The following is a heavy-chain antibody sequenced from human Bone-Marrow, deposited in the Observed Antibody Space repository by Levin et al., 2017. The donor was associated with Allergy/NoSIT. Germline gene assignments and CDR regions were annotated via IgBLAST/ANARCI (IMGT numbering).Heavy chain of an antibody. CDR3: ARDPGNDEPIDY. Sequence: LSLTCAASGFKFRSSGMHWVRQAPGKGLEWVAVIWHDGKNKDHADSVKGRFTISRDNSKNTLYLQMNSLRAEDTAVYYCARDPGNDEPIDYWGQGTLVTVSS. J-gene: IGHJ4*02. V-gene: IGHV3-33*01. CDR2: IWHDGKNK. CDR1: GFKFRSSG. D-gene: IGHD3-10*01.